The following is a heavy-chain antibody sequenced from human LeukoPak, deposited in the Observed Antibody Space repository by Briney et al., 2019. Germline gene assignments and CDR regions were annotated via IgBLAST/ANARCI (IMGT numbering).Heavy chain of an antibody. CDR3: AKELGYCSGGSCYNIDY. CDR2: IKQDGSEK. CDR1: GFTFTSYW. J-gene: IGHJ4*02. D-gene: IGHD2-15*01. Sequence: PGGSLRLSCTASGFTFTSYWMSWVRQAPGKGLEWVANIKQDGSEKFYVDSVKGRFTISRDNAKNSLYLQMSSLRAEDTAVYYCAKELGYCSGGSCYNIDYWGQGTLVTVSS. V-gene: IGHV3-7*01.